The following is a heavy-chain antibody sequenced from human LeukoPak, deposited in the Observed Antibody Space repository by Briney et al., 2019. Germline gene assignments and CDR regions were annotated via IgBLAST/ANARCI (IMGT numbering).Heavy chain of an antibody. V-gene: IGHV4-31*03. CDR2: IYYSGST. Sequence: PSQTLSLTCTVSGGSISSGGYYWSWIRQHPGKGLEWIGYIYYSGSTYYNPSLKSRVTISVGTSKNQFSLKLSSVTAADTAVYYCARDLYCTNGVCEEWFDPWGQGTLVTVSS. CDR3: ARDLYCTNGVCEEWFDP. J-gene: IGHJ5*02. CDR1: GGSISSGGYY. D-gene: IGHD2-8*01.